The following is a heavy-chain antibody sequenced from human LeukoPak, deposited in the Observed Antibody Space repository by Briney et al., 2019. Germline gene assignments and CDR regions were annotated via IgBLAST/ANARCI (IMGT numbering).Heavy chain of an antibody. CDR1: GFTFSSYA. V-gene: IGHV3-64*01. D-gene: IGHD2-15*01. Sequence: PGGSLRLSCAASGFTFSSYAMHWVRQAPGKGLEYVSAISSNGGSTYYANSVKGRFTISRDNSKNTLYLQMGSLRAEDMAVYYCARVAVTHAFDIWGQGTMVTVSS. CDR3: ARVAVTHAFDI. J-gene: IGHJ3*02. CDR2: ISSNGGST.